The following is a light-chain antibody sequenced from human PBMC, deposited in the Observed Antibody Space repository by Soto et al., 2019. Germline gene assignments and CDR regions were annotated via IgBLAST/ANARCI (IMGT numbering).Light chain of an antibody. V-gene: IGKV3-20*01. CDR1: QSVSSAF. Sequence: VLTQSPGTLSLSPGERATLSCRASQSVSSAFLAWFQQKPAQPPRLLIYAASRRATGIPDRFSGGGSGTDFTLTISGLEPEDFAVYHCHHYGASQRTFGRGTKV. CDR2: AAS. CDR3: HHYGASQRT. J-gene: IGKJ1*01.